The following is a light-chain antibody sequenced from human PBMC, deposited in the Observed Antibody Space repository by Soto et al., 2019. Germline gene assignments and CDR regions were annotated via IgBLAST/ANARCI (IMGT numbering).Light chain of an antibody. J-gene: IGKJ4*01. V-gene: IGKV1-39*01. Sequence: DIQMTQSPSSLSASVGDRVTITCRASQSITTYLNWYRQKPGKAPNLLIYAASSLQSWVPSRFSGSGSETEFTLSISSLQPEDFATYFCQQIYSAPLTFGGGTKVEIK. CDR3: QQIYSAPLT. CDR1: QSITTY. CDR2: AAS.